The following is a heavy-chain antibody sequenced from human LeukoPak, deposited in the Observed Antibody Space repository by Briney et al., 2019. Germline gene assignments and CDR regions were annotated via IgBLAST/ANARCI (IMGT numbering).Heavy chain of an antibody. CDR2: IYYSGST. Sequence: SETLSLTCTVSGGSISSYYWSWIRQPPGKGLEWIGYIYYSGSTNYNPSLKSRVTISVDRSKNQFSLKLSSVTAADTAVYYCARFQYYYDSSGYSAFDIWGQGTMVTVSS. CDR1: GGSISSYY. J-gene: IGHJ3*02. CDR3: ARFQYYYDSSGYSAFDI. V-gene: IGHV4-59*01. D-gene: IGHD3-22*01.